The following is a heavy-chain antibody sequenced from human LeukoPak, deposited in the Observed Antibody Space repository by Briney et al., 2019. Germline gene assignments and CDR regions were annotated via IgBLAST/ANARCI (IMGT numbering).Heavy chain of an antibody. V-gene: IGHV1-18*01. CDR2: ISAYNGNT. CDR1: GYTFTSYG. CDR3: ASCSSSWYYYYMDV. D-gene: IGHD6-13*01. Sequence: ASVKVSCKASGYTFTSYGISWVRQAPGQGLEWMGWISAYNGNTNYAQKLQGRVTMTTDTSTSTAYMELSSLRSEDTAVYYCASCSSSWYYYYMDVWGKGTTVTVSS. J-gene: IGHJ6*03.